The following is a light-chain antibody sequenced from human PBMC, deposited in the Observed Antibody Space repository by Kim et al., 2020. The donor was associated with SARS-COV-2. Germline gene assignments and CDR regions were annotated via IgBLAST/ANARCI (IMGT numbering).Light chain of an antibody. CDR1: NSDVGSYHF. CDR2: DVT. V-gene: IGLV2-11*01. J-gene: IGLJ1*01. Sequence: GLAVTITCTGTNSDVGSYHFVSWFQQHPGKVPILIISDVTGRPAGVPDFFSGSKSSNTSFLTISGLQTDDEADYYSCSYAGSSSYVFGTGTKVTVL. CDR3: CSYAGSSSYV.